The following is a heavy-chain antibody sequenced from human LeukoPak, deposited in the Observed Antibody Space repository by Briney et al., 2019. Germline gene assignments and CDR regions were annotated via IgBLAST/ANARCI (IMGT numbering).Heavy chain of an antibody. CDR2: IKSKTDGGTT. V-gene: IGHV3-15*01. D-gene: IGHD3-22*01. CDR1: GFTFSNAW. J-gene: IGHJ4*02. CDR3: TTIRTLYYYDSSGYYDY. Sequence: GGSLRLSCAASGFTFSNAWMSWVRQAPGKGLEWAGRIKSKTDGGTTDYAAPVKGRFTISRDDSKNTLYLQMNSLKTEDTAVYYCTTIRTLYYYDSSGYYDYWGQGTLVTVSS.